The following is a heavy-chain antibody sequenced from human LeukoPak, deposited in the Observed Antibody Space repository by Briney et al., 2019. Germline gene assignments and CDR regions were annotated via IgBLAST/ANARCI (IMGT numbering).Heavy chain of an antibody. CDR1: GGTFSSYA. CDR3: TRDLIRGITMIVVEAYDY. D-gene: IGHD3-22*01. J-gene: IGHJ4*02. Sequence: SVKVSCKASGGTFSSYAISWVRQAPGQGLEWMGRIIPIFGTANYAQKFQGRVTITTDESTSTAYMELSSLRSEDTAVYYCTRDLIRGITMIVVEAYDYWGQGTLVTVSS. V-gene: IGHV1-69*05. CDR2: IIPIFGTA.